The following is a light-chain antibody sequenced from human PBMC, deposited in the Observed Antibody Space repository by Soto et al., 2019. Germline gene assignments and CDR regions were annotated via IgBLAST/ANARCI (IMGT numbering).Light chain of an antibody. J-gene: IGKJ2*01. Sequence: EIVMTQSPDSLAVTLGESATINCKASQSVLYSSNNKNYLAWYHQKPGQSPRLLLYWASTRESGVPDRFSGSGSGTDFTLTISSLQAEDVALHYCQQYYNTPYTFGQGTKLEIK. V-gene: IGKV4-1*01. CDR1: QSVLYSSNNKNY. CDR2: WAS. CDR3: QQYYNTPYT.